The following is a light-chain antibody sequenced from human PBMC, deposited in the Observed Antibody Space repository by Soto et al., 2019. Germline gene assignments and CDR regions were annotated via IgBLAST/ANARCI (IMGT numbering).Light chain of an antibody. V-gene: IGKV2-30*01. CDR3: MQGTHWPPWT. Sequence: DVVMTQSPLSLPVTLGQPASISCRSSQSLVSSDENTYLNWFQQRPGQSPRRLIYKVSNRDSGVPDRFSGSGSGTDFTLKISRVEAEDVGVYYCMQGTHWPPWTFGQGTKVEIK. J-gene: IGKJ1*01. CDR2: KVS. CDR1: QSLVSSDENTY.